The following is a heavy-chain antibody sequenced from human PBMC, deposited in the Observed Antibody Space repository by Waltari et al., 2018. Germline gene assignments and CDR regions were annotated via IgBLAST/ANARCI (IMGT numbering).Heavy chain of an antibody. CDR1: GFTFISSW. CDR3: ARGGAAGSYTF. V-gene: IGHV3-74*01. D-gene: IGHD6-13*01. CDR2: INSDGSST. Sequence: EVQLVESGVGLVQPGGSLRLPCPPPGFTFISSWTPWVRQAPGKGLVWVSGINSDGSSTRYADSVKGRFTISRDNAKNTLYLQMNSLRAEDTAVYYCARGGAAGSYTFWGQGTLVTVSS. J-gene: IGHJ4*02.